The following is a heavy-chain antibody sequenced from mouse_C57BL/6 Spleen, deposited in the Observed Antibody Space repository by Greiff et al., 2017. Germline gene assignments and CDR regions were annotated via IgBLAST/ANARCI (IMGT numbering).Heavy chain of an antibody. D-gene: IGHD1-1*01. J-gene: IGHJ3*01. Sequence: VKLMESGPGLVAPSQSLSITCTVSGFSLTSYGVDWVRQSPGKGLEWLGVIWGVGSTNYNSALKSRLSISKDKSTSQVFLKMNSLKTEDTAMYYCASSTTSQVRFAYWGQGTLVTVSA. V-gene: IGHV2-6*01. CDR3: ASSTTSQVRFAY. CDR1: GFSLTSYG. CDR2: IWGVGST.